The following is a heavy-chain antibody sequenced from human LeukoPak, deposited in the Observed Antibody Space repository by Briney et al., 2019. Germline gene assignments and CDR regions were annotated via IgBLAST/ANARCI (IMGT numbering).Heavy chain of an antibody. J-gene: IGHJ4*02. V-gene: IGHV3-30*04. CDR1: GFTFRNYA. CDR2: ISYDGTNK. CDR3: ARAFSGWFGDFDY. Sequence: PGGSLRLSCAASGFTFRNYAIHWVRQAPGKGLEWVEVISYDGTNKYYADSVKGRFTISRDNSKNTLYLQMNSLRAEDTAMYYCARAFSGWFGDFDYWGQGTLVTVSS. D-gene: IGHD6-19*01.